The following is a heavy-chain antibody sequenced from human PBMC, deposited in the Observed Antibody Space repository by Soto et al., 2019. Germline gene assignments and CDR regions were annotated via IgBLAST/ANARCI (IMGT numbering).Heavy chain of an antibody. Sequence: QVQLVESGGGVVQPGRSLRLSCAASGITFSSYAMHWVRQTPGKGLEWVAVISYDGSNEYYADSVKGRFTISRENSKSTLYLQMNSRRTEDTAVYYGARDSRGAGTKYYCGQGPLVNVSS. V-gene: IGHV3-33*01. CDR1: GITFSSYA. CDR2: ISYDGSNE. CDR3: ARDSRGAGTKYY. D-gene: IGHD3-10*01. J-gene: IGHJ4*02.